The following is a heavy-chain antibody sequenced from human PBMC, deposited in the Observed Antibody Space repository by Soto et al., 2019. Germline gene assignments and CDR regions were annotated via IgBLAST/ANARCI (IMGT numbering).Heavy chain of an antibody. CDR2: IHYSGST. D-gene: IGHD4-17*01. CDR3: AINQLRTENYFAY. Sequence: QVQLQESGPGLVKPSETLSLTCTVSGGSISSYYWSWIRQPPGKGLEWIGYIHYSGSTNYNPSLNSRVTKSVDTCKSQFSRKLSSVTAADTAVYYCAINQLRTENYFAYRGQGTLVTVSS. V-gene: IGHV4-59*01. CDR1: GGSISSYY. J-gene: IGHJ4*02.